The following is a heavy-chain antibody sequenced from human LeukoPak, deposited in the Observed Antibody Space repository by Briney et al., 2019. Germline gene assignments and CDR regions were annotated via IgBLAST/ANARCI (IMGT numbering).Heavy chain of an antibody. CDR2: INHSGST. J-gene: IGHJ4*02. CDR1: GGSFSGYY. V-gene: IGHV4-34*01. D-gene: IGHD5-18*01. CDR3: ARGARRGYSYGYFDY. Sequence: SETLSLTCAVYGGSFSGYYWSWIRQPPGKGLEWSGEINHSGSTNYNPSLKSRVTISVDTSKNQFSLKLSSVTAADTAVYYCARGARRGYSYGYFDYWGQGTLVTVSS.